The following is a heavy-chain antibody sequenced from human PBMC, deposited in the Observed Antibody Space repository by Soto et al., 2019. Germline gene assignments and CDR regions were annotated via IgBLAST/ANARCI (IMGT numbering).Heavy chain of an antibody. D-gene: IGHD2-2*01. J-gene: IGHJ6*02. CDR2: VHVSGGT. CDR1: GESISNFY. V-gene: IGHV4-4*07. CDR3: ARDRYAWYPGFDLDV. Sequence: QVRLQESGPGQVRPSETLSLTCSVSGESISNFYWSWIRQPAGKGLEWIGHVHVSGGTNYNAPLQSRVTMSVDTSNNHVSLQLRSLTAADTAVYYCARDRYAWYPGFDLDVWGPGTTVTVSS.